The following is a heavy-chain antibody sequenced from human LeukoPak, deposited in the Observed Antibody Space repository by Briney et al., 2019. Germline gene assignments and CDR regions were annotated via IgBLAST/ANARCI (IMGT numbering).Heavy chain of an antibody. CDR2: IYTSGST. Sequence: PSETLSLTCTVSGGSISSGSYYWSWIRQPAGKRLEWIGRIYTSGSTNYNPSLKSRVTISVDTSKNQFSLKLSSVTAADTAVYYCASAGPTAMAKGDYYFDYWGQGTLVTVSS. D-gene: IGHD5-18*01. V-gene: IGHV4-61*02. CDR1: GGSISSGSYY. J-gene: IGHJ4*02. CDR3: ASAGPTAMAKGDYYFDY.